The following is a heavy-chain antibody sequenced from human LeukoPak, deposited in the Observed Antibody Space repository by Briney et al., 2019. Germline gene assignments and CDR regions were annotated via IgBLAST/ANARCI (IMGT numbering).Heavy chain of an antibody. J-gene: IGHJ6*03. CDR2: ISSSSSYI. CDR1: GFTFSSYS. Sequence: PGGSLRLSCAASGFTFSSYSMNWVRQAPGKGLEWVSSISSSSSYIYYADSVKGRFTISRDNAKNTLYLQMNSLRAEDTAVYYCAKDRGYFDWLLPDHYMDVWGKGTTVTISS. D-gene: IGHD3-9*01. V-gene: IGHV3-21*01. CDR3: AKDRGYFDWLLPDHYMDV.